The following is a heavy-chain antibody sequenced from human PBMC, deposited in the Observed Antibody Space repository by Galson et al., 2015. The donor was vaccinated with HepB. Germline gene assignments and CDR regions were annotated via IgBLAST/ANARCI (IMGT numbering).Heavy chain of an antibody. V-gene: IGHV3-74*01. CDR2: INSDESSA. D-gene: IGHD3/OR15-3a*01. Sequence: SLRLSCAASGFPFSKYWMHWVRQVPGKGLVWVSRINSDESSAGYADSVKGRFTISRDNAKNMLYLQMNSLRAEDTAVYYCASLEVTYDFTVQLDYWGQGTLLTVSS. CDR3: ASLEVTYDFTVQLDY. J-gene: IGHJ4*02. CDR1: GFPFSKYW.